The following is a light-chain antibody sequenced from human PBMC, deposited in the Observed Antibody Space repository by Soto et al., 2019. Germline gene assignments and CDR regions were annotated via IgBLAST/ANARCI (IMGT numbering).Light chain of an antibody. Sequence: VLTQSPATLSGSPGERATLSCRASQSARSSLGWYQQKPGQPPSLLIYDVSIRATGTQARFNGSGSGTEFTLPISSLQSEEFAVYYCQQYNNWHPTLGQGKRLENK. CDR3: QQYNNWHPT. CDR1: QSARSS. J-gene: IGKJ5*01. CDR2: DVS. V-gene: IGKV3-15*01.